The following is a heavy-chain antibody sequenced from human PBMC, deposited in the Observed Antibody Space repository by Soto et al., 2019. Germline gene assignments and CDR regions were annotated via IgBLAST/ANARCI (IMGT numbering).Heavy chain of an antibody. CDR2: IKSKTDGGTT. CDR1: GFTFSNAW. Sequence: EVQLVESGGGLVKPGGSLRLSCAASGFTFSNAWMSWVRQAPGKGLEWVGRIKSKTDGGTTDYAAPVKGRFTISRDDSKNTRYLQMNSLKTEETAVYYCTTRILNYYESRGGCDYWGQGTLVTVSS. D-gene: IGHD3-22*01. J-gene: IGHJ4*02. CDR3: TTRILNYYESRGGCDY. V-gene: IGHV3-15*01.